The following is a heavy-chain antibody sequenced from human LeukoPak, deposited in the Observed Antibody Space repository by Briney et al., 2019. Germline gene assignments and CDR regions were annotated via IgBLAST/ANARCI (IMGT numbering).Heavy chain of an antibody. CDR1: GFTFSSYS. V-gene: IGHV3-21*01. D-gene: IGHD4-23*01. J-gene: IGHJ4*02. CDR2: ISSSSSYI. Sequence: GGSLRLSCAASGFTFSSYSMNWVRQAPGKGLEWVSSISSSSSYIYYADSVKGRFTISRDNAKNSLYLRMNSLRAEDTAVYYCARALIDGNTPFDYWGQGTLVTVSS. CDR3: ARALIDGNTPFDY.